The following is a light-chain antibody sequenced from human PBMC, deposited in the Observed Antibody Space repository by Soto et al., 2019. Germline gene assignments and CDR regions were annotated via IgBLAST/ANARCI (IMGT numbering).Light chain of an antibody. CDR3: CSYARSSTYV. J-gene: IGLJ1*01. Sequence: QSALTQPASVSGSPGQSITISCTGTSSDFGSYNLVSLYQQHPGKAPKLMIYEDSKRPSGVSNRFSGSKSGNTASLTISGLQAEDDADYYCCSYARSSTYVFGTGTKLTVL. CDR1: SSDFGSYNL. V-gene: IGLV2-23*01. CDR2: EDS.